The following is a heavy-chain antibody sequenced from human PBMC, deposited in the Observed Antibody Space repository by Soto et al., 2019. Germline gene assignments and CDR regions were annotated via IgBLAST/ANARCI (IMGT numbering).Heavy chain of an antibody. CDR3: TTTRDPDDY. CDR1: GLTFSNVW. J-gene: IGHJ4*02. V-gene: IGHV3-15*01. CDR2: IRSNADGGTT. Sequence: GGSLRLSXAASGLTFSNVWMSWVRQAPGKGLEWVGRIRSNADGGTTDYAAPVKGRFTISRDDSKNTLYLQMNGLKTEDTALYYCTTTRDPDDYWGRGTLVTVSS.